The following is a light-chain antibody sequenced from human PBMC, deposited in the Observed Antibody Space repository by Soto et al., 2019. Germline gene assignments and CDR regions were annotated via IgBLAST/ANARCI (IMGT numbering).Light chain of an antibody. CDR2: GVS. J-gene: IGKJ1*01. V-gene: IGKV3-20*01. CDR3: QQYGSPLGT. CDR1: QSVSSSY. Sequence: EIVLTQSPGTLSLSPGERATLSCRASQSVSSSYLAWYQQKPGQAPRLLIYGVSSRATGIADRFSGSGSGTDFTLTISRLEPEDFAVYYCQQYGSPLGTFGQGTKVEIK.